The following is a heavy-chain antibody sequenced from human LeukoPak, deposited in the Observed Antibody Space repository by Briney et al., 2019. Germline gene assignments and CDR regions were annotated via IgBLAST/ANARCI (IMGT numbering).Heavy chain of an antibody. J-gene: IGHJ4*02. CDR3: ARRGTSSSWAHFDY. D-gene: IGHD6-13*01. V-gene: IGHV3-33*01. CDR2: IWYDGSNK. Sequence: GGSLRLSCAASGFTFSSYGMHWVRQAPGKGLKWVAVIWYDGSNKYYADSVKGRFTISRDNAKNSLYLQMNSLGAEDTAVYYCARRGTSSSWAHFDYWGQGTLVTVSS. CDR1: GFTFSSYG.